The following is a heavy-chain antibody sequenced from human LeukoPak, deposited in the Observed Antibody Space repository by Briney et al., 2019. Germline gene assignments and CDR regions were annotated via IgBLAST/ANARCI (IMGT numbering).Heavy chain of an antibody. V-gene: IGHV3-33*08. Sequence: GGSLRLSCAASGFTFSSYAMHWVRQAPGKGLEWVAVIWYDGSNKYYADSVKGRFTISRDNSKNTLYLRMNSLRAEDTAVYYCARARPDGSGGSWPDAFDIWGQGTMVTVSS. CDR2: IWYDGSNK. J-gene: IGHJ3*02. CDR3: ARARPDGSGGSWPDAFDI. D-gene: IGHD2-15*01. CDR1: GFTFSSYA.